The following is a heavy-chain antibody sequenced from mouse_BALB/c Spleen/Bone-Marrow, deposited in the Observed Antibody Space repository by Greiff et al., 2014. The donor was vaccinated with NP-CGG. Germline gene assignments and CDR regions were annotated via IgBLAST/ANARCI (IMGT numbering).Heavy chain of an antibody. CDR3: ARNHRGYYFDY. V-gene: IGHV2-2*02. J-gene: IGHJ2*01. Sequence: VKLVESGPGLVQPSQSLSITCTVSGFSLSSYGVHWVRQSPGKGLEWLGVIWSGGSTDYNAASISRLTISKDNAKSQGFFKMTSLQANDTAIYYCARNHRGYYFDYWGQGTTLTVSS. D-gene: IGHD3-1*01. CDR1: GFSLSSYG. CDR2: IWSGGST.